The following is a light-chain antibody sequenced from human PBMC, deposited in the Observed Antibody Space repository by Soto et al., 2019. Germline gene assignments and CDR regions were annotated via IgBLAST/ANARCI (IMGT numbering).Light chain of an antibody. CDR3: QQYNNWPPAT. V-gene: IGKV3-15*01. CDR2: DAS. CDR1: QSVTNN. J-gene: IGKJ1*01. Sequence: EIVMTQSPATLSVSPGERATLSCRASQSVTNNLAWYQQKPGQAPRLLIYDASIRATGIPARFSGSRSGTEFTLTISSLQSENFAVYYCQQYNNWPPATFGQGTKVEIK.